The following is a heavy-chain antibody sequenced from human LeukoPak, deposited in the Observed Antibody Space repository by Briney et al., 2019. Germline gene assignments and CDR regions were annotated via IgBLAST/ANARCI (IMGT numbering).Heavy chain of an antibody. CDR2: IYYSGNT. CDR1: GGSISNYY. D-gene: IGHD3-10*01. Sequence: SETLSLTCTVSGGSISNYYWNWIRQPPGKGLEWIGYIYYSGNTNYNPSLKSRVTISVDTSKNQFSLKLTSVTAADTAVYYCARVYSYGSGSLPWFDPWGQGTLVTVSS. V-gene: IGHV4-59*01. CDR3: ARVYSYGSGSLPWFDP. J-gene: IGHJ5*02.